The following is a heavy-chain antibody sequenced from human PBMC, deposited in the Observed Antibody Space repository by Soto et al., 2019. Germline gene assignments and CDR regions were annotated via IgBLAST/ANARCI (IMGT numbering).Heavy chain of an antibody. D-gene: IGHD3-22*01. CDR3: ARDRGNFDYYDSSGYQWYFDY. CDR2: ISYDGSNK. CDR1: GFTFSSYA. J-gene: IGHJ4*02. V-gene: IGHV3-30-3*01. Sequence: PGGSLRLSCAASGFTFSSYAMHWVRQAPGKGLEWVAVISYDGSNKYYADSVKGRFTISRDNSKNTLYLQMNSLRAEDTAVYYCARDRGNFDYYDSSGYQWYFDYWGQGTLVTV.